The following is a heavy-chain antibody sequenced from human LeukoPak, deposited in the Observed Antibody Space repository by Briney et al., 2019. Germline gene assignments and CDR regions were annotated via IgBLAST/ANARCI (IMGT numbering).Heavy chain of an antibody. CDR2: IVVGSGHT. CDR3: AATSTYGGLTNYYYGMDV. D-gene: IGHD4-23*01. J-gene: IGHJ6*02. V-gene: IGHV1-58*02. Sequence: ASVKVSCKASGFTFSSSAMQWVRQARGQRLEWIGWIVVGSGHTNYAQKFQERVTITRDMSTSTAYMELTSLRSEDTAVYYCAATSTYGGLTNYYYGMDVWGQGTTVTVSS. CDR1: GFTFSSSA.